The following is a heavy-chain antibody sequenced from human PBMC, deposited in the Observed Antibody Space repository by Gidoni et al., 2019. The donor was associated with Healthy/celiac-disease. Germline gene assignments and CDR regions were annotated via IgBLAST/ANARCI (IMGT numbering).Heavy chain of an antibody. V-gene: IGHV4-34*01. J-gene: IGHJ6*02. Sequence: QVQLQQWGAGLLKPSETLSLTCAVYGGSFSGYYWSWIRQPPGKGLEWIGEINHSGSTNYNPSLKRRVTISVDTSKNQFSLKLSSVTAADTAVYYCARRAPGGSYYYYYYYGMDVWGQGTTVTVSS. D-gene: IGHD1-26*01. CDR3: ARRAPGGSYYYYYYYGMDV. CDR2: INHSGST. CDR1: GGSFSGYY.